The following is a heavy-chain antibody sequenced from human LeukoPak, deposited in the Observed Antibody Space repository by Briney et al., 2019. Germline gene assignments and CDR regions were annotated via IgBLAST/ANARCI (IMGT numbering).Heavy chain of an antibody. V-gene: IGHV3-21*01. CDR3: ARDRRPFKGICSSTGCYLEY. CDR2: ISSSSSYI. J-gene: IGHJ4*02. Sequence: GGSLRLSCAASGFTFSSCSMNWVRQAPGKGLEWVSSISSSSSYIYYADSVKGRFTISRDNDKKSLYLQMNSLRDEDTAVYYCARDRRPFKGICSSTGCYLEYWGQGTLVTVSS. D-gene: IGHD2-2*01. CDR1: GFTFSSCS.